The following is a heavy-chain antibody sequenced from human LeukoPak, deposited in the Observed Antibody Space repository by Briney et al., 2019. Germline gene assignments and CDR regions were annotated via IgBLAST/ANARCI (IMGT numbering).Heavy chain of an antibody. CDR2: INPNSGGT. CDR1: GYTFTGYY. J-gene: IGHJ4*02. V-gene: IGHV1-2*04. Sequence: ASVKVSCKASGYTFTGYYMHWVRQAPGQGLEWMGWINPNSGGTNYAQKFQGWVTMTRNTSISTAYMELSSLRSEDTAVYYCARVYYYDSSGYRYWGQGTLVTVSS. D-gene: IGHD3-22*01. CDR3: ARVYYYDSSGYRY.